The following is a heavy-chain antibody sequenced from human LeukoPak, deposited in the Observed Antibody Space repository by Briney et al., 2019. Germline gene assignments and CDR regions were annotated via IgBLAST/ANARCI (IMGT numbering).Heavy chain of an antibody. CDR3: ARLHHDYGSGTYGGAYNYYMDV. D-gene: IGHD3-10*01. V-gene: IGHV4-59*01. CDR1: SGFISSYY. CDR2: IYYTGSA. J-gene: IGHJ6*03. Sequence: PSETLSLTCSVSSGFISSYYWTWIRQSPGKGLEWIGYIYYTGSASYNPSLQSRVTISVDTSKNQFSLRLNSVTAADTAVYYRARLHHDYGSGTYGGAYNYYMDVWGKGTTVTVSS.